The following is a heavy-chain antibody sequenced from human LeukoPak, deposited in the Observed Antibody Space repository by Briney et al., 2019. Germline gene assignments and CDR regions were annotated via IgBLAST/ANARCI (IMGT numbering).Heavy chain of an antibody. CDR3: ARWGSIAVARFDY. J-gene: IGHJ4*02. CDR1: GGSISNYY. Sequence: PSETLSLTCTVSGGSISNYYWSWIRQPPGKGLEWIGYIYYTGSTNYNPSLTSRANISVDTSKNQFSLNLTSVTAADTAVYYCARWGSIAVARFDYRGQGTLVTVSS. V-gene: IGHV4-59*01. CDR2: IYYTGST. D-gene: IGHD6-6*01.